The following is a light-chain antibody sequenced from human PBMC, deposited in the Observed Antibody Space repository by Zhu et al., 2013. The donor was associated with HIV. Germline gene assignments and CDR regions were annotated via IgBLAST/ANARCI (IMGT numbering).Light chain of an antibody. V-gene: IGKV1-5*01. CDR1: QTLGSW. CDR3: HQYKTYPWT. Sequence: DIQMTQSPSIMSASVGDRVSITCRASQTLGSWLAWYQQKRAEAPRLLIFDSSTLESGVPSRFSGSGSGTQFTLTITNLQSDDFATYFCHQYKTYPWTFGPGTHVDF. J-gene: IGKJ3*01. CDR2: DSS.